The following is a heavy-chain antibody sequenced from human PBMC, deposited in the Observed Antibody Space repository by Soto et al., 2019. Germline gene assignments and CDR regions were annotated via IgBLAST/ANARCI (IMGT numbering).Heavy chain of an antibody. CDR3: ARARYFYDSSGLDY. CDR2: INVGNSNT. V-gene: IGHV1-3*01. CDR1: GYTFTSYP. D-gene: IGHD3-22*01. Sequence: GPSVKVSCKASGYTFTSYPVHWVRQAPGQRLEWIGWINVGNSNTKYSQKFQGRVTISRDTSASTAYMELSSLRSEDTSVYYCARARYFYDSSGLDYWGQGALVTVSS. J-gene: IGHJ4*02.